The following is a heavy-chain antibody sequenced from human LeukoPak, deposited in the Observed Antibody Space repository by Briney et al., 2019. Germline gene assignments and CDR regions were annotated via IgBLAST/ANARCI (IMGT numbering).Heavy chain of an antibody. CDR2: IYHSGST. J-gene: IGHJ5*02. Sequence: SETLSLTCSVSGGSMSSYYWSWIRQSPGKGLEWIGYIYHSGSTDYNSSLKSRVTISEDTSKKQFSLKLSSVTAADTAVYYCARDWMDYGDYSGFDPWGQGTLVTVSS. CDR1: GGSMSSYY. D-gene: IGHD4-17*01. CDR3: ARDWMDYGDYSGFDP. V-gene: IGHV4-59*12.